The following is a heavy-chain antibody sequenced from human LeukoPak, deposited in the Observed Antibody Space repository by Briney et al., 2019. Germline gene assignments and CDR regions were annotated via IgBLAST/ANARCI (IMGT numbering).Heavy chain of an antibody. CDR1: GFTVSSNY. Sequence: PGGSLRLSCAASGFTVSSNYMSWVRQAPGKGLEWVSVIYSGGSTYYADSLKGRFTISRDNSKNTLYLQMNSLRAEDTAVYYCARLGYGRALGAFDIWGQGTMVTVSS. V-gene: IGHV3-53*01. CDR3: ARLGYGRALGAFDI. CDR2: IYSGGST. D-gene: IGHD5-18*01. J-gene: IGHJ3*02.